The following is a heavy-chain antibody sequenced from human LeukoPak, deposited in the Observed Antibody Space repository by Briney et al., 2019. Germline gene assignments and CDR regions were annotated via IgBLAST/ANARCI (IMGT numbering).Heavy chain of an antibody. CDR2: IRYDGSNK. CDR1: GFTFSSYG. CDR3: AKSRHIVVVPAAFSDY. Sequence: GGSLRLSCAASGFTFSSYGMHWVRQAPGKGLEWVAFIRYDGSNKYYADSVKGRFTISRDNSKNTLYLQINSLRAEDTAVYYCAKSRHIVVVPAAFSDYWGQGTLVTVSS. V-gene: IGHV3-30*02. J-gene: IGHJ4*02. D-gene: IGHD2-2*01.